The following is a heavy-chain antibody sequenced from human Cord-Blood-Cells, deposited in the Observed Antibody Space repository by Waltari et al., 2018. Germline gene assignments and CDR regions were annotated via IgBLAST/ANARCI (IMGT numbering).Heavy chain of an antibody. Sequence: EVQLVESGGVVVQPGGSLRLSCAASGFNFDDYTMHWVRQAPGKGLELVSLIRSDGWRTYYADAVKGRFTISRDNSKTSLYLQMNSLRTEDTALYYCAKDISSSSWADGMDVWGQGTTVTVSS. CDR1: GFNFDDYT. CDR2: IRSDGWRT. V-gene: IGHV3-43*01. D-gene: IGHD6-13*01. CDR3: AKDISSSSWADGMDV. J-gene: IGHJ6*02.